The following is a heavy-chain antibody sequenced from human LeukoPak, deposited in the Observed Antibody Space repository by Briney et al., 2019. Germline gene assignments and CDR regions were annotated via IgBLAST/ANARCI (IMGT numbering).Heavy chain of an antibody. CDR3: ARDQGTYTDYDVDY. CDR2: ISYSSSFI. D-gene: IGHD4-17*01. Sequence: GESLRLSCVASGFSFRRYSMNWVRQAPGKGLAWVAYISYSSSFIYYADSVKGRFIITRDNAENSLFLQMNSLRAEDTAVYYCARDQGTYTDYDVDYWGQGTLVTVSS. CDR1: GFSFRRYS. J-gene: IGHJ4*02. V-gene: IGHV3-21*01.